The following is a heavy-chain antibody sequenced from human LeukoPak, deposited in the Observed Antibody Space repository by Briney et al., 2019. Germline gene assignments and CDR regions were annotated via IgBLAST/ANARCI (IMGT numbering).Heavy chain of an antibody. Sequence: GGSLRLSCAASGFTFSSYGMHWVRQAPGKGLEWVAVISYDGSNKYYADPVKGRFTISRDNSKNTLYLQMNSLRAEDTAVYYCAKDGSYGDGYYFDYWGQGTLVTVSS. J-gene: IGHJ4*02. D-gene: IGHD4-17*01. CDR2: ISYDGSNK. CDR3: AKDGSYGDGYYFDY. CDR1: GFTFSSYG. V-gene: IGHV3-30*18.